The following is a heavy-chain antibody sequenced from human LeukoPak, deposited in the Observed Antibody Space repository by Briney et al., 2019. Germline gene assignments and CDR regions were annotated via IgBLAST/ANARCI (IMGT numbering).Heavy chain of an antibody. CDR3: ARVIAAAGTPWFDP. J-gene: IGHJ5*02. V-gene: IGHV4-4*02. CDR1: GGSISSSNW. Sequence: SETLSLTCAVSGGSISSSNWWSWVRQPPGKGLEWIGEIYHSGSTNYNPSLESRVTISVDKSKNQFSLKLSSVTAADTAVYYCARVIAAAGTPWFDPWGQGTLVTVSS. CDR2: IYHSGST. D-gene: IGHD6-13*01.